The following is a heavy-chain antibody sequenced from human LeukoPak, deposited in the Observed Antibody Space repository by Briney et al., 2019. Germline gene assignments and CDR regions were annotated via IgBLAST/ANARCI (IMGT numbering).Heavy chain of an antibody. J-gene: IGHJ4*02. V-gene: IGHV4-4*07. CDR2: IYTSGST. Sequence: SEALSLTCTVSGGSISSYYWSWIRQPAGKGLEWIGRIYTSGSTNYNPSLKSRVTMSVDTSKNQISLKVNSVTAAATAVYYCARESYSSSYLFDFWGQGTLVTVSS. D-gene: IGHD6-6*01. CDR3: ARESYSSSYLFDF. CDR1: GGSISSYY.